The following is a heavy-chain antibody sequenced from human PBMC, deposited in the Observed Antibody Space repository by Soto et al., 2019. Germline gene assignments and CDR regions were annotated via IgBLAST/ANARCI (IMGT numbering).Heavy chain of an antibody. J-gene: IGHJ3*02. CDR2: IIPIFGTA. V-gene: IGHV1-69*01. CDR1: GATFTSYA. CDR3: ARHTLSGPAFDI. Sequence: SVKVVCKASGATFTSYAISWVRQAPGQGLEWMGGIIPIFGTANYAQKFQGRVTIAADESTSSAYLELSRLRSEDTALYSCARHTLSGPAFDIWGQGTMVTVSS.